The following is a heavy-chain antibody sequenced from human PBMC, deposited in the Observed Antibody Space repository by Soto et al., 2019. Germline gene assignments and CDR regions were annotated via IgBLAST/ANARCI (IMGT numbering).Heavy chain of an antibody. Sequence: PGGSLRLSCAASGFTFSSYGMHWVRQAPGKGLEWVAVISYDGSNKYYADSVKGRFTISRDNSKNTLYLQMNSLRAEDTAVYYCARGRCGGDCYSVDYYGMDVWGQGTTVTVSS. J-gene: IGHJ6*02. CDR3: ARGRCGGDCYSVDYYGMDV. D-gene: IGHD2-21*02. CDR1: GFTFSSYG. V-gene: IGHV3-30*03. CDR2: ISYDGSNK.